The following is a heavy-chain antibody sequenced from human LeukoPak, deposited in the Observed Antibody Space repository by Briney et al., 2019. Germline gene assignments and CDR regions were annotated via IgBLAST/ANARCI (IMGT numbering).Heavy chain of an antibody. CDR3: ARIGGRSMVRGVISGFDY. V-gene: IGHV3-48*02. J-gene: IGHJ4*02. Sequence: GGSLRLSCAASRFTFSSYCMNWVRQAPGKGLEWVSYISSSSSTIYYADSVKGRFTISRDNAKNSLYLQMNSLRDEDTAVYYCARIGGRSMVRGVISGFDYWGQGTLVTVSS. D-gene: IGHD3-10*01. CDR2: ISSSSSTI. CDR1: RFTFSSYC.